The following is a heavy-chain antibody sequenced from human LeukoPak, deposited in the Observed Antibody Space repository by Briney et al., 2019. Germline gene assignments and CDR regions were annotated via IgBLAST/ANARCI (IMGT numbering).Heavy chain of an antibody. V-gene: IGHV4-4*02. CDR1: GGSISSSNW. J-gene: IGHJ4*02. CDR2: IYQSGST. Sequence: SETLSLTCSVSGGSISSSNWWSWVRQPPGKGLEWIGEIYQSGSTNYNPTLKSRVTMSVDKSRNQFSLSLTSVTAAATAVYYCARGEQYGSGTVQFDYWGQGTLVTVSS. CDR3: ARGEQYGSGTVQFDY. D-gene: IGHD3-10*01.